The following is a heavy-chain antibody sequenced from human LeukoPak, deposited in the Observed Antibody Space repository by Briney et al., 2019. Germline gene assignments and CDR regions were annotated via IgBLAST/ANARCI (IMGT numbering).Heavy chain of an antibody. Sequence: SGGSLRLSCAASGFTLSSYGMHWVRQAPGKGLEWVAVISYDGSNKYYADSVKGRFTISRDNSKNTLYLQMNSLRAEDTAVYYCARDNRQLNEYDYWGQGTLVTVSS. J-gene: IGHJ4*02. V-gene: IGHV3-30*03. CDR3: ARDNRQLNEYDY. D-gene: IGHD1-14*01. CDR2: ISYDGSNK. CDR1: GFTLSSYG.